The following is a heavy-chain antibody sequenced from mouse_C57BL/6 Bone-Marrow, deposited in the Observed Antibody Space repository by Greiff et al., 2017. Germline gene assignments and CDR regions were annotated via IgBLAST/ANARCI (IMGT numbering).Heavy chain of an antibody. V-gene: IGHV14-3*01. Sequence: VQLKESVAELVRPGASVKLSCTASGFNIKNTYMHWVKQRPEQGLEWIGRIDPANGNTKYAPKFQGKATITADTSSNTAYLQLSSLTSEDTAIYYCARSAAYYSNPEDYWGQGTTLTVSS. D-gene: IGHD2-5*01. CDR1: GFNIKNTY. J-gene: IGHJ2*01. CDR3: ARSAAYYSNPEDY. CDR2: IDPANGNT.